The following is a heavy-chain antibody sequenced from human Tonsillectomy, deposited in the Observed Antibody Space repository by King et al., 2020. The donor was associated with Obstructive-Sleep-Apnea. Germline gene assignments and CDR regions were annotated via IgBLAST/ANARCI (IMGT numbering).Heavy chain of an antibody. J-gene: IGHJ4*02. D-gene: IGHD6-19*01. V-gene: IGHV1-69*01. Sequence: QLVQSGAEVKKPGSSVKVFCKASGVTFSSYAISWVRQAPGHGLEWMGGIIPIFVTANYAQKFQGRVTITADASTSTAYMELSSLRSEDTAVYYCARGRIAVAAPFDYWGQGTLVTVSS. CDR2: IIPIFVTA. CDR3: ARGRIAVAAPFDY. CDR1: GVTFSSYA.